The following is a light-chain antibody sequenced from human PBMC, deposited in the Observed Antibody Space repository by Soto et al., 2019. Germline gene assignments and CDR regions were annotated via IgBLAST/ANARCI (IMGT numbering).Light chain of an antibody. V-gene: IGKV3-11*01. CDR3: QQRINWPPMYT. CDR1: QRVSSY. Sequence: EIVLTQSPATLSLSPGERATLSCRASQRVSSYLAWYQQKPGQAPRLLIYDASNRATGIPARFSGSGSGTDFTLTISSLEPEDFAVYYCQQRINWPPMYTFGQGTKLEIK. J-gene: IGKJ2*01. CDR2: DAS.